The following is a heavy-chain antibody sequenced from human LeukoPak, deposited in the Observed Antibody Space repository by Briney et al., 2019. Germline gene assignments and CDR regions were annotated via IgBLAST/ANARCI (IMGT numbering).Heavy chain of an antibody. CDR1: GFTFSSYS. Sequence: PGGSLRLSCAASGFTFSSYSMNWVRQAPGKGLEWVSYISSSGSTIYYADSVKGRFTISRDNAKNSLYLQMNSLRAEDTAVYYCARVPKDIVLMVYATPKYYYYGMDVWGQGTTVTVSS. V-gene: IGHV3-48*04. J-gene: IGHJ6*02. CDR3: ARVPKDIVLMVYATPKYYYYGMDV. D-gene: IGHD2-8*01. CDR2: ISSSGSTI.